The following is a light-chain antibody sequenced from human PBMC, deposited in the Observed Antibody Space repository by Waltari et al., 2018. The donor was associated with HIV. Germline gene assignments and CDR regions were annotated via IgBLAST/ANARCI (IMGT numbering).Light chain of an antibody. CDR3: EACDDSLSGPV. Sequence: QSVLTQPPSASGTPGQRVTISCSGGSPNIGRNNVYWYQHFPGTAPKLLIFSNDQRPSGVPDRFSGSNSGTSASLAIIGLRFEDEADYFCEACDDSLSGPVFGGGTKLTVL. CDR1: SPNIGRNN. J-gene: IGLJ3*02. V-gene: IGLV1-47*01. CDR2: SND.